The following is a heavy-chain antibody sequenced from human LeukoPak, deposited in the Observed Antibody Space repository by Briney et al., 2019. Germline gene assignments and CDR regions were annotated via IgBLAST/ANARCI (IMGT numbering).Heavy chain of an antibody. CDR1: RYSFTDYW. J-gene: IGHJ4*02. V-gene: IGHV5-51*01. D-gene: IGHD6-19*01. CDR3: ARSPRVAVAESVFDY. Sequence: GESLKISCKGSRYSFTDYWIGWVRQMPGKGLEWMGIIYPGDSDTRYSPSFQGQVTISADKSISTAYLQWSSLKASDTAMYYCARSPRVAVAESVFDYWGQGTLVTVSS. CDR2: IYPGDSDT.